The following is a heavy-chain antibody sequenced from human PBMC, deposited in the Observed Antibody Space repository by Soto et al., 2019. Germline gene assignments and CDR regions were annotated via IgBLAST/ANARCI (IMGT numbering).Heavy chain of an antibody. Sequence: PGGSLRLSCAASGFTFSSYAMSWVRQAPGKGLEWVSAISGSGGSTYYADSVKGRFTISRDNSKNTLYLQMNSLRAEDTAVYYCAKGVPDYSNYIARHFDYWGQGTLVTVSS. V-gene: IGHV3-23*01. CDR2: ISGSGGST. D-gene: IGHD4-4*01. CDR1: GFTFSSYA. J-gene: IGHJ4*02. CDR3: AKGVPDYSNYIARHFDY.